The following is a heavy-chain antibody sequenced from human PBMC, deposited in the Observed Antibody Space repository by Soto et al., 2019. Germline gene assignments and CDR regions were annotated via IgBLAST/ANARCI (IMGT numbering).Heavy chain of an antibody. J-gene: IGHJ6*02. D-gene: IGHD2-2*01. CDR2: IYHSGST. V-gene: IGHV4-4*02. Sequence: QVQLQESGPGLVKPSGTLSLTCAVSGGSISSSNWWSWVRQPPGKGLEWIGEIYHSGSTNYNPSLKSRVTISVAKSKNQFSLKLSSVTAADTAVYYCARAGLYCSSTSCSDYYYYYGMDVWGQGTTVTVSS. CDR1: GGSISSSNW. CDR3: ARAGLYCSSTSCSDYYYYYGMDV.